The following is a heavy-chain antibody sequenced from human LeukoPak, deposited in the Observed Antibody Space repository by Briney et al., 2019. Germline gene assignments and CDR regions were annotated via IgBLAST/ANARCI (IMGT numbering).Heavy chain of an antibody. CDR2: ISGSGGST. Sequence: GGSLRLSCAASGLTFSSYAMSWVRQAPGKGLEWVSAISGSGGSTYYADSVKGRFTISRDNSKNTLYLQMNSLRAEDTAVYYCAKELLWFGELSLYFDYWGQGTLVTVSS. CDR1: GLTFSSYA. J-gene: IGHJ4*02. CDR3: AKELLWFGELSLYFDY. D-gene: IGHD3-10*01. V-gene: IGHV3-23*01.